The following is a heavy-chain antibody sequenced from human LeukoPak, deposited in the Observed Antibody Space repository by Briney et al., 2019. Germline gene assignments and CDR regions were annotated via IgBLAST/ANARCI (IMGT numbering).Heavy chain of an antibody. CDR1: GFSFSDFW. J-gene: IGHJ4*02. V-gene: IGHV3-7*01. CDR3: TKGRSNHY. Sequence: EAGGSLRLSCAASGFSFSDFWMGWVRQAPGKGLEWVANINQDGSENYYVDSVKGRFTNSRDNAKKSLYLQMNSLRAEDTAVYYCTKGRSNHYWGQGTLVTVST. D-gene: IGHD3-10*01. CDR2: INQDGSEN.